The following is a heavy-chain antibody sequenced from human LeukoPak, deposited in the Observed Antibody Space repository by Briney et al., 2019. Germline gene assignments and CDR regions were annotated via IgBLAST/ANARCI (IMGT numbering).Heavy chain of an antibody. CDR3: ARHASSSWYGNYLDY. Sequence: SETLSLTCAVYGGSFSGYYWSWVRQPPGKGLEWIGYIYYSGSTNYNPSLKSRVTISVDTSKNQFSLKLRSVTAADTAVYYCARHASSSWYGNYLDYWGQGTLVTVSS. V-gene: IGHV4-59*08. CDR2: IYYSGST. D-gene: IGHD6-13*01. CDR1: GGSFSGYY. J-gene: IGHJ4*02.